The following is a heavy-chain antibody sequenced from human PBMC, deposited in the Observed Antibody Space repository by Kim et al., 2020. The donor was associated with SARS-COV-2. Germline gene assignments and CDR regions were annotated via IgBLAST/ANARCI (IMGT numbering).Heavy chain of an antibody. V-gene: IGHV3-48*03. D-gene: IGHD1-7*01. J-gene: IGHJ2*01. CDR2: STI. CDR3: TRENFWYFDL. Sequence: STIYYADSVKGRLTVSRDNAKNSLYLQMNSLRAEETAIYFCTRENFWYFDLWGRGTLVTVSS.